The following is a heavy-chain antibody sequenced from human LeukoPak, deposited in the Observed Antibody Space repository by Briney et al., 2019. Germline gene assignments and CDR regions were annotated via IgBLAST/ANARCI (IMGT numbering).Heavy chain of an antibody. CDR1: GYTFTSYY. V-gene: IGHV1-46*01. J-gene: IGHJ6*03. CDR3: ARVPRIGQLMYYYYYMDV. Sequence: ASVKVSCKASGYTFTSYYIHWVRQAPGQGLEWMGLINPSGGSTNYAQKFQGRVTMTRDTSTSTVYMELSSLRSEDTAVYYCARVPRIGQLMYYYYYMDVWGKGTTVTVSS. CDR2: INPSGGST. D-gene: IGHD6-6*01.